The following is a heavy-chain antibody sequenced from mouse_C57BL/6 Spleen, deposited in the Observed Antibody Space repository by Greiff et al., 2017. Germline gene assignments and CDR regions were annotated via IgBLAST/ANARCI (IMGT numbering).Heavy chain of an antibody. CDR1: GYTFTDSY. CDR3: ARYTAVVAEDAMDY. J-gene: IGHJ4*01. D-gene: IGHD1-1*01. V-gene: IGHV1-26*01. CDR2: INPNNGGT. Sequence: VQLQQSGPELVKPGASVKISCKASGYTFTDSYMNWLKQSHGKSLEWIGDINPNNGGTSYNQKFKGKATLTVDKSSSTAYMELRSLTSEDSAVYYWARYTAVVAEDAMDYWGQGTSGTVSS.